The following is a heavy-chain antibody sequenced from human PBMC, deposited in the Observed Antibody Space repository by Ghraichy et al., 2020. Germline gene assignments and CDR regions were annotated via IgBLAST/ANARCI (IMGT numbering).Heavy chain of an antibody. V-gene: IGHV3-33*01. CDR3: ARDLGYGTSSYFDY. J-gene: IGHJ4*02. Sequence: GGSLRLSCAASGFTFSSYGMHWVRQAPGKGLEWVEVIWYDGSNQYYADSVKGRFTISRDSSKNTLYLQMNSLRAEDTAVYYCARDLGYGTSSYFDYWGQGTLVTVSS. D-gene: IGHD6-13*01. CDR2: IWYDGSNQ. CDR1: GFTFSSYG.